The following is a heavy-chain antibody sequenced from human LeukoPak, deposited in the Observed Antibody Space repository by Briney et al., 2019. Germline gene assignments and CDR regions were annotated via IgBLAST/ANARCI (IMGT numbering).Heavy chain of an antibody. CDR2: ISYDGSNK. CDR1: GFTFSSYG. Sequence: GGSLRLSCAASGFTFSSYGMHWVRQAPGKGLEWVAVISYDGSNKYYADSVKGRFTISRDNSKNTLYLQMNSLRAEDTAVYYCAKLSAVAGMGFDPWGQGTLVTASS. J-gene: IGHJ5*02. CDR3: AKLSAVAGMGFDP. D-gene: IGHD6-19*01. V-gene: IGHV3-30*18.